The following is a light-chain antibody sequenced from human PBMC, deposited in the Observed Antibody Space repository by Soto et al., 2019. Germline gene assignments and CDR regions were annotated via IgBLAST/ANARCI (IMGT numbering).Light chain of an antibody. CDR3: QTWGTGLPVV. J-gene: IGLJ2*01. Sequence: QLVLNQSPSASASLGASVKLTCTLSSGHSSYAIAWHQQQPETGPRYLMKLNSDGSHNKGGGLPDRSPGSGSGAERYQTISNLQTEDEADFYRQTWGTGLPVVFGEGTKHTVL. CDR2: LNSDGSH. V-gene: IGLV4-69*01. CDR1: SGHSSYA.